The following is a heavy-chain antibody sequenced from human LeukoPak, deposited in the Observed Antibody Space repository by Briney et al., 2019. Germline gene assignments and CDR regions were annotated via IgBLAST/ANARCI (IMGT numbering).Heavy chain of an antibody. J-gene: IGHJ6*02. Sequence: ASVKVSCKVSGYTLTELSMHWVRQAPGKGLEWMGGFDPEDGETIYAQKFQGRVTMTEDTSTDTAYMELSSLRSEDTAVYYCATVGRYYCGMDVWGQGTTVTVSS. V-gene: IGHV1-24*01. CDR1: GYTLTELS. CDR2: FDPEDGET. CDR3: ATVGRYYCGMDV.